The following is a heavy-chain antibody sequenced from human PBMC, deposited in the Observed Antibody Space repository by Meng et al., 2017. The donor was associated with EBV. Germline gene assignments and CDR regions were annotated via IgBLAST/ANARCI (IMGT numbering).Heavy chain of an antibody. CDR2: IYWDDDK. D-gene: IGHD6-13*01. CDR3: AHRRDEYSSSWYGWFDP. V-gene: IGHV2-5*02. CDR1: GFSLSTSGVD. Sequence: QITLKESGPTLVTPTQTLTLTCTFSGFSLSTSGVDVGWIRQPPGKALEWLALIYWDDDKRYSPSLKSRLTITKDTSKNQVVLTMTNMDPVDTATYYCAHRRDEYSSSWYGWFDPWGQGTLVTVSS. J-gene: IGHJ5*02.